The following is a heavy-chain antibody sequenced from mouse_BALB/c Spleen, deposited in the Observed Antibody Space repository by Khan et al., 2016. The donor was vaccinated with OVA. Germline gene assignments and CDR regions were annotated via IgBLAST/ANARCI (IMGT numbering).Heavy chain of an antibody. Sequence: EVQLQESGPGLVKPSQTVSLTCTVTGISITSGNYRWSWIRQFPGNKLEWIGNIYYSGTVTYNPSLTSRTTITRDTSKNQFFLEMKSLTAEDTATYYGARDYGSLYWYFDVWGAGTTVTVSS. CDR2: IYYSGTV. CDR3: ARDYGSLYWYFDV. D-gene: IGHD1-1*01. V-gene: IGHV3-5*02. CDR1: GISITSGNYR. J-gene: IGHJ1*01.